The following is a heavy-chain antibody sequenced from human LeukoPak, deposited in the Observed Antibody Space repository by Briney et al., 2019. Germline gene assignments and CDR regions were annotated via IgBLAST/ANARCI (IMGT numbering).Heavy chain of an antibody. D-gene: IGHD6-19*01. CDR1: GGSIYSSSHY. CDR2: IYSSGST. J-gene: IGHJ4*02. CDR3: ALGYTSGWYGYFDF. V-gene: IGHV4-39*01. Sequence: SETLSLTCTVSGGSIYSSSHYWAWIRQSPGKGLEWIGYIYSSGSTFYNPSLKSRLTMSVDTSRNQFSLNLSSVTAADTAVYYCALGYTSGWYGYFDFWSQGSLVIVSS.